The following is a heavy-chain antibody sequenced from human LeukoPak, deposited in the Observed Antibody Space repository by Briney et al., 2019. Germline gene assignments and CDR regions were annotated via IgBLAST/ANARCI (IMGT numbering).Heavy chain of an antibody. CDR2: IIPIFGTA. V-gene: IGHV1-69*13. Sequence: TVKVSCKASGGTFSSYAISWVRQAPGQGLEWMGGIIPIFGTANYAQKFQGRVTITADESTSTAYLELSSLTSEDTAVYYCARVVLGRRWLQTSYYYGMDVWGQGTTVTVSS. CDR3: ARVVLGRRWLQTSYYYGMDV. CDR1: GGTFSSYA. D-gene: IGHD5-24*01. J-gene: IGHJ6*02.